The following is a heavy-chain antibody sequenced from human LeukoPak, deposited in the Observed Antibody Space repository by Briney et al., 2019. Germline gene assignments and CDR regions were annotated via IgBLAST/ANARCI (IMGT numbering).Heavy chain of an antibody. CDR1: GFTFSSYS. Sequence: PGGSLRLSCAASGFTFSSYSMNWVRQAPGKGLEWVAVISYDGSNKYYADSVKGRFTISRDNSKNTLYLQMNSLRAEDTAVYYCAKDMITMIVVAPGGYWGQGTLVTVSS. V-gene: IGHV3-30*18. CDR3: AKDMITMIVVAPGGY. CDR2: ISYDGSNK. D-gene: IGHD3-22*01. J-gene: IGHJ4*02.